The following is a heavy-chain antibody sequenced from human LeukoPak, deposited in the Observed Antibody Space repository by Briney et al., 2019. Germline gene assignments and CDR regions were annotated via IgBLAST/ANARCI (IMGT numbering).Heavy chain of an antibody. D-gene: IGHD6-13*01. CDR2: ILPNTGGT. CDR1: GYTFTGYF. V-gene: IGHV1-2*02. J-gene: IGHJ4*02. CDR3: ASGSFSSEFDY. Sequence: ASVKVSCKASGYTFTGYFLHWVRQAPGQGLEWMGWILPNTGGTHYAQKFQGRVTVTRDTSISTAYMEVSRLTSEDTAVYYCASGSFSSEFDYWGQGTLVAVSS.